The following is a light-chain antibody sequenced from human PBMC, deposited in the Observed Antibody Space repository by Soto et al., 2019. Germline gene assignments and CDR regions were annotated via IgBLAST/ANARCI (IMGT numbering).Light chain of an antibody. Sequence: EIVLTRSRGTLSLSPGERATLSCRASQSVSSSYLAWYQQKPGQDPRLVIYDASERATGIPARFSVSGSETDFTLTISSLEPEDFGVYYGLHRMNWPLTFGQGTRLEIK. V-gene: IGKV3D-20*02. CDR3: LHRMNWPLT. CDR2: DAS. CDR1: QSVSSSY. J-gene: IGKJ5*01.